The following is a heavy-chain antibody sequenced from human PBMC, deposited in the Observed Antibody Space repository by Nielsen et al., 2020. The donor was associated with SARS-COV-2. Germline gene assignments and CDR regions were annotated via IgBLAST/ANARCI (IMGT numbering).Heavy chain of an antibody. V-gene: IGHV3-21*01. J-gene: IGHJ3*02. Sequence: GESLKISCAASGFTFSSYSMNWVRQAPGKGLEWVSSISSSSSYIYYADSVKGRFTISRDNAKNSLYLQMNSLRAEDTAVYYCAVDLLWFGELEVSRAFDIWGQGTMVTVSS. CDR2: ISSSSSYI. CDR3: AVDLLWFGELEVSRAFDI. CDR1: GFTFSSYS. D-gene: IGHD3-10*01.